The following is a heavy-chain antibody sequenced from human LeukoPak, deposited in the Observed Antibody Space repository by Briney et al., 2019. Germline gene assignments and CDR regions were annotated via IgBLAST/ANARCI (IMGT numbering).Heavy chain of an antibody. CDR1: GFTFSSYA. CDR3: ARDYGSGSYFAFDY. CDR2: ISSSSSTI. V-gene: IGHV3-48*04. Sequence: PGGSLRLSCAASGFTFSSYAMSWVRQAPGKGLEWVSYISSSSSTIYYADSVKGRFTISRDNAKNSLYLQMNSLRAEDTAVYYCARDYGSGSYFAFDYWGQGTLVTVSS. D-gene: IGHD3-10*01. J-gene: IGHJ4*02.